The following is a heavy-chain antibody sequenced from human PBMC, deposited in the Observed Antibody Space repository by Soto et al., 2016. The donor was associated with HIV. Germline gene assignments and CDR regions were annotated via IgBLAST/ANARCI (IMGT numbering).Heavy chain of an antibody. Sequence: EVQLVETGGGLIQPGGSLRLSCAAPGLTVGSNYMSWVRQAPGKGLEWVSTIRSGGKTDYADSVRGRFTMSRDNSMNTLFLQMNSLGADDTAVYYCARLGSRGYSGYDFRYFDYWGQGTLVTVSS. J-gene: IGHJ4*02. V-gene: IGHV3-53*02. D-gene: IGHD5-12*01. CDR2: IRSGGKT. CDR3: ARLGSRGYSGYDFRYFDY. CDR1: GLTVGSNY.